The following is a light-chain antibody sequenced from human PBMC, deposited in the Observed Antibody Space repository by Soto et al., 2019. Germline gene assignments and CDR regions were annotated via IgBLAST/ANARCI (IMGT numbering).Light chain of an antibody. Sequence: EIVLTQSPATLSLSPGERATLSCRASQSISNYLAWYQHKPVQAPRLLIDDASSRATGIPARFSGSGSGTDFTLTISSLEPEDFAVYYCQYRTTFGQGTRLEIK. CDR2: DAS. J-gene: IGKJ5*01. CDR3: QYRTT. CDR1: QSISNY. V-gene: IGKV3-11*01.